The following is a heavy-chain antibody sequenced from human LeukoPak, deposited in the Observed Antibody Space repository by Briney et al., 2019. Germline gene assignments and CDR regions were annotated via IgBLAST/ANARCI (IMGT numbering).Heavy chain of an antibody. J-gene: IGHJ4*02. V-gene: IGHV3-23*01. Sequence: PGGSLRLSCAASGFTFNNCAMSWVRQAPGKGLEWVSGISGSGGSTYYADSVKGRFTISRDNSKNTLYLQMNSLRGEDTAVYYCARHGGYYYDSSGYYLVYWGQGTLVTVSS. CDR2: ISGSGGST. CDR1: GFTFNNCA. CDR3: ARHGGYYYDSSGYYLVY. D-gene: IGHD3-22*01.